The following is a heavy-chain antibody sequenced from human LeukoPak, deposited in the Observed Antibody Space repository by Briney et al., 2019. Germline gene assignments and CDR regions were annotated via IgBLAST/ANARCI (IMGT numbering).Heavy chain of an antibody. D-gene: IGHD3-10*01. V-gene: IGHV4-4*02. CDR3: VRHVLVRGVITNFDL. CDR1: GGSVSSTNW. Sequence: SETLSLTCGVSGGSVSSTNWWTWIRQPPGKGLEWIGEVHLDGRTNFNPSLKSRLTMSVDLSENHVSLKLNSMTAADTAVYYCVRHVLVRGVITNFDLWGQGTLVTVSS. J-gene: IGHJ4*02. CDR2: VHLDGRT.